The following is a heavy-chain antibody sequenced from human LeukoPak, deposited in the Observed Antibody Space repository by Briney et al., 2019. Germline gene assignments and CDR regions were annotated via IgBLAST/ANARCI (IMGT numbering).Heavy chain of an antibody. J-gene: IGHJ4*02. Sequence: GESLKISCKGSGYSFSNYWIGWVRQMPGKGLEWMAIMNPGNSDTKYNPAFQGQVTISADKSISTAYLQWSSLKASDSAMYYCARRASSEFWGQGTWSPSHQ. CDR2: MNPGNSDT. CDR3: ARRASSEF. D-gene: IGHD3-10*01. CDR1: GYSFSNYW. V-gene: IGHV5-51*01.